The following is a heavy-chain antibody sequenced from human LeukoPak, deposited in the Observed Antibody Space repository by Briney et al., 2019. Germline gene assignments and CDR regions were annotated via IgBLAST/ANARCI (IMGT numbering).Heavy chain of an antibody. CDR2: IIPIFGTA. Sequence: ASVKVSCKASGGTFSSYAISWVRQAPGQGLEWMGGIIPIFGTANYAQKFQGRVTITTDESTSTAYMELSSLRSEDTAVYYCARERGYDILTGYYKYRYFQHWGQGTLVTVSS. V-gene: IGHV1-69*05. J-gene: IGHJ1*01. CDR3: ARERGYDILTGYYKYRYFQH. D-gene: IGHD3-9*01. CDR1: GGTFSSYA.